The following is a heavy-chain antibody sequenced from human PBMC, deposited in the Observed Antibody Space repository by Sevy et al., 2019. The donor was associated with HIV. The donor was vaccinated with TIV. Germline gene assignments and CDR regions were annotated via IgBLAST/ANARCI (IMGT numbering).Heavy chain of an antibody. CDR1: GFTFSSYA. CDR2: ISYDGSNK. Sequence: GGSLRLSCAASGFTFSSYAMHWVRQAPGKGLEWVAVISYDGSNKYYADSVKGRFTISRDNSKITLYLQMNSLRAEDTAVYYCARDSVAKHYYDSSDDAFDIWGQGTMVTVSS. CDR3: ARDSVAKHYYDSSDDAFDI. J-gene: IGHJ3*02. D-gene: IGHD3-22*01. V-gene: IGHV3-30-3*01.